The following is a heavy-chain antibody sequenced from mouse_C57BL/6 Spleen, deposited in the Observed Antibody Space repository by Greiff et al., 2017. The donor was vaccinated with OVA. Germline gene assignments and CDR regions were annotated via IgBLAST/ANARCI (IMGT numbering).Heavy chain of an antibody. J-gene: IGHJ2*01. V-gene: IGHV3-6*01. CDR3: ARDVSSGPYFDY. CDR1: GYSITSGYY. D-gene: IGHD3-2*02. CDR2: ISYDGSN. Sequence: EVKLMESGPGLVKPSQSLSLTCSVTGYSITSGYYWNWIRQFPGNKLEWMGYISYDGSNNYNPSLKNRISITRDTSKNQFFLKLNSVTTEDTATYYCARDVSSGPYFDYWGQGTTLTVSS.